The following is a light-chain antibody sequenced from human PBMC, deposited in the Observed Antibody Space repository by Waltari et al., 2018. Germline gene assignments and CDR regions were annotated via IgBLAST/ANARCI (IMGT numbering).Light chain of an antibody. CDR3: QTGGHGTWV. Sequence: SVKLTCTLSSGHSSNVIAWLQQRPEKGPRYLMKVNSDGSHSKGDEIPDRFSGSSSGAERYLTISNRQSEDEADYFCQTGGHGTWVFGGGTTLTVL. CDR1: SGHSSNV. V-gene: IGLV4-69*01. CDR2: VNSDGSH. J-gene: IGLJ3*02.